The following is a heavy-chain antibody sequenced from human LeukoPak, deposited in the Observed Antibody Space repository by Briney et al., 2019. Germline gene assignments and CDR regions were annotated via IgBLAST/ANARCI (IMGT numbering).Heavy chain of an antibody. Sequence: GGSLRLSCAASGFTFSSYAMHWVRQAPGKGLEWVAVISYDGSNKYYADSVKGRFTISRDNSKNTLYLQMNSLRAEDTAVYYCARDLGYCSGGSCRPEYFQHWGQGTLVTVSS. CDR1: GFTFSSYA. D-gene: IGHD2-15*01. CDR2: ISYDGSNK. J-gene: IGHJ1*01. V-gene: IGHV3-30-3*01. CDR3: ARDLGYCSGGSCRPEYFQH.